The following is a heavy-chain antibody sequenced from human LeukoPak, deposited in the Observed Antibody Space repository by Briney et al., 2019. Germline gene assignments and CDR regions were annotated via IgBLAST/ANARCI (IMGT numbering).Heavy chain of an antibody. Sequence: PSETLSLTCTVSGGSISANNSYWGGIRQPPGKGLEWIGSIYYSGSTYYTPSLNSRVTISVDTSKNQFSLKLSSVTAADTAIYYCASHGDSGIYPRFYFDYWGQGTLVPVSS. CDR3: ASHGDSGIYPRFYFDY. CDR2: IYYSGST. D-gene: IGHD1-26*01. CDR1: GGSISANNSY. J-gene: IGHJ4*02. V-gene: IGHV4-39*01.